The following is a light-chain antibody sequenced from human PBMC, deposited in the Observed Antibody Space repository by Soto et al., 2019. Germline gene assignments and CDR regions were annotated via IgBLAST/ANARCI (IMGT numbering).Light chain of an antibody. Sequence: EIVLTQSPDTLSLSPVERATLSCRASQSVSNNYLAWYQQKAGQAPRPLIYAASSRAPGVPDRFRGSGSGTDFSLTISRLEPEDFAVYYCQHRSEWPVSFGQGTRLEIK. CDR1: QSVSNNY. CDR3: QHRSEWPVS. CDR2: AAS. J-gene: IGKJ5*01. V-gene: IGKV3D-20*02.